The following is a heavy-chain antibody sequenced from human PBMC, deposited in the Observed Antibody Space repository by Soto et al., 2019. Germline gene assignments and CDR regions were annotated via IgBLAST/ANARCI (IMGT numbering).Heavy chain of an antibody. J-gene: IGHJ4*02. CDR2: IYYSGST. V-gene: IGHV4-61*01. CDR1: GDSVNTDTYY. CDR3: ATVERYFDNGAPGY. D-gene: IGHD3-9*01. Sequence: SETLSLTCTVSGDSVNTDTYYWSWIRQPPGKGLEWIGYIYYSGSTNSNPSLYSRITMSVDTSRNQFSLKMSSVTAADTAVYYCATVERYFDNGAPGYWGQGTLVTVSS.